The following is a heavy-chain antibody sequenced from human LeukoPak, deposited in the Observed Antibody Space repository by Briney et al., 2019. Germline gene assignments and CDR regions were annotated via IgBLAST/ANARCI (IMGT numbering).Heavy chain of an antibody. CDR2: ISYDGSNK. D-gene: IGHD6-19*01. CDR3: AKDYSSSGWYGYGDY. CDR1: GFTFSSYG. J-gene: IGHJ4*02. Sequence: TGGSLRLSCAASGFTFSSYGMHWVRQAPGKGLEWVAVISYDGSNKYYVDSVKGRFTISRDNSKNTLHLQMNSLRAEDTAVYYCAKDYSSSGWYGYGDYWGQGTLFTVSS. V-gene: IGHV3-30*18.